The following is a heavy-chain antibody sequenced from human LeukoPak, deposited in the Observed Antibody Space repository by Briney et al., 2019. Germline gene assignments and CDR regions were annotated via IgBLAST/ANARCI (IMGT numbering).Heavy chain of an antibody. CDR2: ISAYNGNT. D-gene: IGHD3-16*02. CDR3: ARVGTDRLGVYFDY. CDR1: GYTFTSYG. Sequence: GASVKVSCKASGYTFTSYGISWVRQAPGQGLEWMGWISAYNGNTNYAQKLQGRVTMTTDTSTSTVYMELSRLRSDDTAVYYCARVGTDRLGVYFDYWGQGTLVTVPS. J-gene: IGHJ4*02. V-gene: IGHV1-18*01.